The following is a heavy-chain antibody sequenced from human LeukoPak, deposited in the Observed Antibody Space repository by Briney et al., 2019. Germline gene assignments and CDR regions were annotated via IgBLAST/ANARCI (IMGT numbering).Heavy chain of an antibody. J-gene: IGHJ4*02. CDR1: GDSISSYY. V-gene: IGHV4-4*09. CDR2: IYTSGGT. Sequence: SETLSLTCTVSGDSISSYYWIWIRQPPGKGLEWIGYIYTSGGTNYIPSLKGRVTISIDTSKNQFSLKLSSVTAADSAVYYCARLTRLSTSPDRYYLDYWGQGTLVTVSS. D-gene: IGHD6-6*01. CDR3: ARLTRLSTSPDRYYLDY.